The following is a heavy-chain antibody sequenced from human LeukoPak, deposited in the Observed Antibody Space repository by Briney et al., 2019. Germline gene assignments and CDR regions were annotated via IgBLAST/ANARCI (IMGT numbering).Heavy chain of an antibody. CDR2: IYYSGST. CDR3: ARGRGLDYDFWSGYYWFDY. CDR1: GGSISSSSYY. J-gene: IGHJ4*02. V-gene: IGHV4-39*07. D-gene: IGHD3-3*01. Sequence: SETLSLTCTVSGGSISSSSYYWGWIRQPPGKGLEWIGSIYYSGSTYYNPSLKSRVTISVDTSKNQFSLTLSSVTAADTAVYYCARGRGLDYDFWSGYYWFDYWGQGTLVTVSS.